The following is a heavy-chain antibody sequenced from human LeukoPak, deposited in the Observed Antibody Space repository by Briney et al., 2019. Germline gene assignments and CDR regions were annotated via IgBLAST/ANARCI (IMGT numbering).Heavy chain of an antibody. CDR3: ARKGRSWFNDFDY. V-gene: IGHV3-11*06. CDR1: GFTFSDYY. J-gene: IGHJ4*02. D-gene: IGHD6-13*01. CDR2: ISGGSSNT. Sequence: PGGALRISCAASGFTFSDYYMSWIRPAPGKGLEWVSYISGGSSNTNYADSVRGRFTASRDNAKNSLYLQMNSLRAEDTAVYYCARKGRSWFNDFDYWGQGTPVTVSS.